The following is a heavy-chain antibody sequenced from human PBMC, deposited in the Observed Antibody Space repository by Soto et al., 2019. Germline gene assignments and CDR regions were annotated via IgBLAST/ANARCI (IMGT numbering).Heavy chain of an antibody. J-gene: IGHJ4*02. Sequence: ETLSLTCTVSGGSISNSNYYWGWIRQPPGKGLEWIGDIYHSGGTNYNPSLKSRVTISVDTSKNQFSLKLSSVTAADTSVYYCARGTGRHIVATTFDYWGQGTLVTVSS. V-gene: IGHV4-39*07. CDR3: ARGTGRHIVATTFDY. CDR1: GGSISNSNYY. CDR2: IYHSGGT. D-gene: IGHD5-12*01.